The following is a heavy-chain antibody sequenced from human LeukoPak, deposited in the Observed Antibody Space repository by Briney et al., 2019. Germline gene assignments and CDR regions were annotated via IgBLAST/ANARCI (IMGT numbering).Heavy chain of an antibody. Sequence: SETLSPTCAVYGGSFSGYYWSWIRQPPGKGLEWIGEINHYGSINYNPTITSRVTISVDTSKNQFSLRLSSVTAADTAVYYCARSKGERYFHLVPAFDIWGQGKMVTVSS. CDR1: GGSFSGYY. V-gene: IGHV4-34*01. CDR2: INHYGSI. D-gene: IGHD3-9*01. J-gene: IGHJ3*02. CDR3: ARSKGERYFHLVPAFDI.